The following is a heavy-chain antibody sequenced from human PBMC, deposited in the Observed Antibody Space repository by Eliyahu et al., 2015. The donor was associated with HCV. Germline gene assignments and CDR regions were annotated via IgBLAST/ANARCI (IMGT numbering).Heavy chain of an antibody. V-gene: IGHV4-59*01. CDR3: ASGGGGIAVTGTGGWFDP. D-gene: IGHD6-19*01. Sequence: QVQLQESGPGLVKPSETLSLTCXVSGGXIPXYYWXWXRQPPGKGPEWIGYIHYSGSTNYNPSLKSRVTISLDTSKNQFSLNLTSVTAADTAMYYCASGGGGIAVTGTGGWFDPWGQGALVTVSS. J-gene: IGHJ5*02. CDR2: IHYSGST. CDR1: GGXIPXYY.